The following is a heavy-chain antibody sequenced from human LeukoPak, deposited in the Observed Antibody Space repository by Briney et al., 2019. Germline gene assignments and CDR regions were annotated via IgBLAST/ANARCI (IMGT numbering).Heavy chain of an antibody. CDR3: ASEQILPSYYDFWSGYYRAGGYFDY. V-gene: IGHV4-39*07. Sequence: KPSETLSLTCTVSGGSISSSSYYWGWIRQPPGKGLELIGSIYYSGSTYYNPSLKSRVTISVDTAKNQFSLKLSSVTAADTAVYYCASEQILPSYYDFWSGYYRAGGYFDYWGQGTLVTVSS. J-gene: IGHJ4*02. CDR1: GGSISSSSYY. CDR2: IYYSGST. D-gene: IGHD3-3*01.